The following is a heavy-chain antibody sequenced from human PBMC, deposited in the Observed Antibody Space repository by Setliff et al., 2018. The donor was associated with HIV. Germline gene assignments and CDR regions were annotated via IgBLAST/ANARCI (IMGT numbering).Heavy chain of an antibody. J-gene: IGHJ5*02. D-gene: IGHD4-17*01. V-gene: IGHV1-18*01. CDR2: ISAYNGNT. CDR1: GYTFTSYG. CDR3: ARVPHGDSTLEGRVVVGASTMIDFPNPLQPLP. Sequence: ASVKVSCKASGYTFTSYGISWVRQAPGQGLEWMGWISAYNGNTNYAQKLQGRVTMTTDTSTTTAYMELSRLRSDDTAVYYCARVPHGDSTLEGRVVVGASTMIDFPNPLQPLPWG.